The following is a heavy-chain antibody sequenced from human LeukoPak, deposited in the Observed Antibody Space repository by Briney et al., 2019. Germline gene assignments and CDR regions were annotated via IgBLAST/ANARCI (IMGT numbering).Heavy chain of an antibody. Sequence: GASVKVSCKASGYTFTSYGISWVRQAPGQGLEWMGIINPSGGSTSYAQKFQGRVTMTRDTSTSTVYMELSSLRSEDTAVYYCARGKNDILTGYRSGFFDYWGQGTLVTVSS. J-gene: IGHJ4*02. CDR1: GYTFTSYG. CDR3: ARGKNDILTGYRSGFFDY. D-gene: IGHD3-9*01. V-gene: IGHV1-46*01. CDR2: INPSGGST.